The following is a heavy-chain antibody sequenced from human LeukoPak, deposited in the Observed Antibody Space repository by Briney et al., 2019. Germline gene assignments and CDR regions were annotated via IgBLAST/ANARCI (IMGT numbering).Heavy chain of an antibody. CDR3: AKGGTTVVDY. J-gene: IGHJ4*02. V-gene: IGHV3-74*01. D-gene: IGHD4-23*01. Sequence: GGSLRLSCAASGLTISNYWMHWVRQAPGKGLVWVSRINSDGSSPTYADSVKGRFTISRDNAKNTLYLQMNSVRAEDTAVYHCAKGGTTVVDYWGQGTLVTVSS. CDR1: GLTISNYW. CDR2: INSDGSSP.